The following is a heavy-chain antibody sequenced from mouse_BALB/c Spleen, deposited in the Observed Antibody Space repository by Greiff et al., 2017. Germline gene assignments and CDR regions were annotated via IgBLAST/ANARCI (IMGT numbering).Heavy chain of an antibody. J-gene: IGHJ4*01. V-gene: IGHV1-14*01. D-gene: IGHD2-1*01. CDR3: ANGNFYYYAMDY. CDR1: GYTFTSYV. Sequence: VHVKQSGPELVKPGASVKMSCKASGYTFTSYVMHWVKQKPGQGLEWIGYINPYNDGTKYNEKFKGKATLTSDKSSSTAYMELSSLTSEDSAVYYCANGNFYYYAMDYWGQGTSVTVSS. CDR2: INPYNDGT.